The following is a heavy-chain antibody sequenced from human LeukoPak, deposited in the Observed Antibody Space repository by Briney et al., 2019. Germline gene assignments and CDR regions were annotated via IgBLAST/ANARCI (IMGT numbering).Heavy chain of an antibody. CDR3: ARQRISGSYSDY. V-gene: IGHV4-39*01. CDR1: GGSISSSSYY. Sequence: SETLSLTCTVSGGSISSSSYYWDWIRQPPGKGLEWIGSIYYSGSTYYNPSLKSRVTISVDTSKNQFSLKLSSVTAADTAVYYCARQRISGSYSDYWGQGTLVTVSS. CDR2: IYYSGST. D-gene: IGHD1-26*01. J-gene: IGHJ4*02.